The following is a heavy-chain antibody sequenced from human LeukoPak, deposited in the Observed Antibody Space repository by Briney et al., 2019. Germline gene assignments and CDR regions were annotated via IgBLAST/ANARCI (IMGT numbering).Heavy chain of an antibody. Sequence: GGSLRLSCVASGFTFSSYWMSWVRQAPGKGLEWVANIKQDGSEKYYVDSMEGRFTISRDNAKNSLYLQMNSLRAEDTAVYFCARVITVYNDYEEVAESFQHWGQGTLVTVSS. V-gene: IGHV3-7*01. J-gene: IGHJ1*01. CDR1: GFTFSSYW. CDR2: IKQDGSEK. CDR3: ARVITVYNDYEEVAESFQH. D-gene: IGHD4-17*01.